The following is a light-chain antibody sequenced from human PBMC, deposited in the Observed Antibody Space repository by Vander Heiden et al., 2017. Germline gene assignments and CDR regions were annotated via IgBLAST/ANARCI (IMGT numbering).Light chain of an antibody. J-gene: IGKJ4*01. Sequence: DIQMTQSPSSLSASVGDRVTITCRASQGIRNYLAWFQQKPGKAPKSLIYAASNLQSGVPSKFSGSGSGTDFTLTISSLQPGDFATYYCQQDNSYPPTFGGGTKVEIK. CDR1: QGIRNY. V-gene: IGKV1-16*02. CDR2: AAS. CDR3: QQDNSYPPT.